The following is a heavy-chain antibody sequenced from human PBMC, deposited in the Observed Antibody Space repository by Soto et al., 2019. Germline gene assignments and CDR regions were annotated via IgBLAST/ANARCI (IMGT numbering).Heavy chain of an antibody. D-gene: IGHD6-25*01. V-gene: IGHV4-59*01. Sequence: SETLSLTCTVSGGSISSYYWSWIRQPPGKGLEWIGYIYYSGSTNYNPSLKSRVTISVDTSKNQFSLKLSSVTAADTAVYYCARRLGEPEDWYFDLWGRGTLVTVSS. CDR3: ARRLGEPEDWYFDL. J-gene: IGHJ2*01. CDR1: GGSISSYY. CDR2: IYYSGST.